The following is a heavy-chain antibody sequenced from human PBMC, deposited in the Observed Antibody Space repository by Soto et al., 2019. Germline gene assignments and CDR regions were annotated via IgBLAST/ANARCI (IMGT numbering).Heavy chain of an antibody. J-gene: IGHJ4*02. Sequence: PGGSLRLSCAASGFTFSSYGMHWVRQAPGKGLEWVAVISYDGSNKYYADSVKGRFTISRDNSKNTLYLQMNSLRAEDTAVYYCAKTYQGMIVVAPDYWGQGTLVTVSS. CDR3: AKTYQGMIVVAPDY. V-gene: IGHV3-30*18. CDR2: ISYDGSNK. CDR1: GFTFSSYG. D-gene: IGHD3-22*01.